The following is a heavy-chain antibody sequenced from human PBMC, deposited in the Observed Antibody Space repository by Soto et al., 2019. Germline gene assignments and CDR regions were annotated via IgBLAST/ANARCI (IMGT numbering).Heavy chain of an antibody. CDR3: AKDPGYYDLWSGYSDS. J-gene: IGHJ5*01. Sequence: DVHVLESVGGLVQPVGSLRLSFAACGFTFSNYAMSYVRHAPGKGLEWVSAISGSGDSTHYADSVKGRFTISRDNSKTTLYPQRNTLRDEDTAVYYCAKDPGYYDLWSGYSDSCGQRTLVTVSS. D-gene: IGHD3-3*01. CDR2: ISGSGDST. CDR1: GFTFSNYA. V-gene: IGHV3-23*01.